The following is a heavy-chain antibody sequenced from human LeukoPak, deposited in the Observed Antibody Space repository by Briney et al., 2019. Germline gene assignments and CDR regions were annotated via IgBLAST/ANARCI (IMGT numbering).Heavy chain of an antibody. Sequence: PSETLSLTCAVYGGSLSGYYWSWLRQPPGKGLEWIGEIHPSGNTYYNPSLMSRVTISVDTSNNQFSLKLSSVTAADTAVYYCSRGSDTYKSGVDWGQGTLVTVSS. D-gene: IGHD1-26*01. CDR1: GGSLSGYY. V-gene: IGHV4-34*01. CDR2: IHPSGNT. CDR3: SRGSDTYKSGVD. J-gene: IGHJ4*02.